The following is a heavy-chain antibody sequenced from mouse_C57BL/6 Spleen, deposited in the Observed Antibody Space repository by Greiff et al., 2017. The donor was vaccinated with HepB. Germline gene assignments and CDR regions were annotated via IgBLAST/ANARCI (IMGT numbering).Heavy chain of an antibody. V-gene: IGHV2-2*01. CDR3: ARGHDGYLFAY. CDR1: GFSLTSYG. J-gene: IGHJ3*01. Sequence: QVQLKQSGPGLVQPSQSLSITCTVSGFSLTSYGVHWVRQSPGKGLEWLGVIWSGGSTDYNAAFISRLSISKDNSKSQVFFKMNSLQADDTAIYYCARGHDGYLFAYWGQGTLVTVSA. CDR2: IWSGGST. D-gene: IGHD2-3*01.